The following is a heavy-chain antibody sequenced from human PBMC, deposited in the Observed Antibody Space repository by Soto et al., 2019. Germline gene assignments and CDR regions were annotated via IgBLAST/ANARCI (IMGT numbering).Heavy chain of an antibody. CDR2: VSHDGTLY. D-gene: IGHD2-8*02. J-gene: IGHJ4*02. Sequence: QVQLVESGGGVVQPGTSLRLSCSASGFIYSSCAMHWVRQVPGKGLEWLAVVSHDGTLYPYADSVKGRFTISRDNSGKMLYLQMNSLRPDDTAVYYCVKDRSDTWSFDYWGQGTLVTVSS. V-gene: IGHV3-30*18. CDR3: VKDRSDTWSFDY. CDR1: GFIYSSCA.